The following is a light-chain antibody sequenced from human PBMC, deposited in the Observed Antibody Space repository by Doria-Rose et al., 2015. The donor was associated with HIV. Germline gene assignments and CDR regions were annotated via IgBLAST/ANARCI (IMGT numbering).Light chain of an antibody. J-gene: IGKJ1*01. V-gene: IGKV3-20*01. Sequence: TQSPGTLSLSPGERATLSCRASQSFSSTYLAWYQQKPGQAPSLRIYDGSTRATGIPDRFSASASGTDCTLTINRLEHEDFALYCCHQYGTSWTFGQGTKVEI. CDR1: QSFSSTY. CDR3: HQYGTSWT. CDR2: DGS.